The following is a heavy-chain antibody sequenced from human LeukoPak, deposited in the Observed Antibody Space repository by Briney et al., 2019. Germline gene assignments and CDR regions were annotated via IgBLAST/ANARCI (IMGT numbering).Heavy chain of an antibody. Sequence: ASVKVSCKASGYSCSTYVINWVRQAPGQGLEWMGWISAYNGNTNYAQKFQGRVTMTTDTSTSTVHMEVRSLRSDDTAVYYCAREGSVWGSYHYFEYWGQGSLVTVSS. J-gene: IGHJ4*02. CDR1: GYSCSTYV. CDR2: ISAYNGNT. V-gene: IGHV1-18*01. D-gene: IGHD3-16*02. CDR3: AREGSVWGSYHYFEY.